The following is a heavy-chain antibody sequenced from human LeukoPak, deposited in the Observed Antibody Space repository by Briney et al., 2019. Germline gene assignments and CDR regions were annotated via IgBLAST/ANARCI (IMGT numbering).Heavy chain of an antibody. J-gene: IGHJ4*02. CDR3: ATPRSSSWYQATYYFDY. CDR1: GYTLTELS. V-gene: IGHV1-24*01. CDR2: FDPEDGET. D-gene: IGHD6-13*01. Sequence: GSSVKVSCKVSGYTLTELSMHWVRQAPGKGLEWMGGFDPEDGETIYAQKFQGRVTMTEETSTDTAHMELSSLRSEDTAVYYCATPRSSSWYQATYYFDYWGQGTLVTVSS.